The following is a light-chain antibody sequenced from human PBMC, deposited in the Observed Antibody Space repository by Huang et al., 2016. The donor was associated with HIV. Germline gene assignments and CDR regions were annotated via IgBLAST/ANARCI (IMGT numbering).Light chain of an antibody. CDR1: PSLRDTY. CDR3: LQYDRSPLT. V-gene: IGKV3-20*01. J-gene: IGKJ4*01. Sequence: EIVLTQSPGTLSLSPGETATFSCRASPSLRDTYIAWYQERPGQAPRLLIYGASSRATGMPDRFSGSGSGTDFTLTIDRLGPEDFAVYFCLQYDRSPLTFGGGTEVEL. CDR2: GAS.